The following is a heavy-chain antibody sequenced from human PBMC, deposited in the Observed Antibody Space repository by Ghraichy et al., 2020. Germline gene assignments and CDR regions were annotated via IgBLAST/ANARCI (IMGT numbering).Heavy chain of an antibody. Sequence: SQTLSLTCGVSGGSVSSDHWSWVRQSPGKGLEWIAYIYNGESIKYNPSLKGRVTISIDTFQNLFSLRLNSVTAADSAVYYCARGSDAYKMGYWGQGTLVTVSS. D-gene: IGHD5-24*01. CDR1: GGSVSSDH. J-gene: IGHJ4*02. CDR3: ARGSDAYKMGY. CDR2: IYNGESI. V-gene: IGHV4-59*02.